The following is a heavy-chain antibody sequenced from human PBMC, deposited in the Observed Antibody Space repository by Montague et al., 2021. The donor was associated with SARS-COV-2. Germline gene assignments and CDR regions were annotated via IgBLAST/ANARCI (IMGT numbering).Heavy chain of an antibody. V-gene: IGHV4-34*01. Sequence: SETLSLTCAVYGGSFSGYYWSWIRQPPGKGLEWIGEINHSGSANYNPSLKSRVTISVDTSKNQFSLKLSSVTAADTAVYYCAREACGGVIDHWGQGTLVTVSS. D-gene: IGHD3-16*01. J-gene: IGHJ4*02. CDR1: GGSFSGYY. CDR2: INHSGSA. CDR3: AREACGGVIDH.